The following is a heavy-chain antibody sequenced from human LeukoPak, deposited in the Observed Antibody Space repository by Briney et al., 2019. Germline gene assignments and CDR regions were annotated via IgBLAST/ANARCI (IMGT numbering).Heavy chain of an antibody. CDR2: IYSGGST. CDR1: GFTVSSNY. D-gene: IGHD3-22*01. CDR3: ARVSYYGSSGYHFDY. Sequence: PGGSLRLSCAASGFTVSSNYMSWVRQAPGKGLEWVSVIYSGGSTYYADSVKGRFTISRHNSKNTLYLQMNSLRAEDTAVYYCARVSYYGSSGYHFDYWGQGTLVTVSS. J-gene: IGHJ4*02. V-gene: IGHV3-53*04.